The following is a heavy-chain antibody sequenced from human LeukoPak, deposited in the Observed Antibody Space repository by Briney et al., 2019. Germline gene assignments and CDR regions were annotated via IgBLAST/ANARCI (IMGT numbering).Heavy chain of an antibody. D-gene: IGHD6-13*01. CDR2: VGNDEKTK. V-gene: IGHV3-30*04. Sequence: PGRSLRLSCVASGFTFTGHSMHWVRQAPGKGLEWVAVVGNDEKTKFYADSLKGRFTVSRDNSKNTLYLQMNSLRAEDTAVYYCAREGGSSSLTDYWGQGTLVTVSS. CDR3: AREGGSSSLTDY. CDR1: GFTFTGHS. J-gene: IGHJ4*02.